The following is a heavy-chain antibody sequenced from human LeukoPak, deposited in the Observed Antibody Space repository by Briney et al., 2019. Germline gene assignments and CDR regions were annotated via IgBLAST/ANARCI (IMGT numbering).Heavy chain of an antibody. V-gene: IGHV1-69*13. CDR3: ARARPSYYYYMDV. J-gene: IGHJ6*03. CDR2: IIPIFGTA. Sequence: ASVKVSCKASGGTFSSYAISWVRQAPGQGLEWMGGIIPIFGTANYAQRFQGRVTITADESTSTAYMELSSLRSQDTAVYYCARARPSYYYYMDVWGKGTTVTVSS. CDR1: GGTFSSYA.